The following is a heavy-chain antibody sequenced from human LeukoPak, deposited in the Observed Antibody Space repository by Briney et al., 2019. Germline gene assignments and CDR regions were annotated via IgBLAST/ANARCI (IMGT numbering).Heavy chain of an antibody. CDR3: ASINSSGWEPFDY. V-gene: IGHV4-61*01. CDR2: IYYSGST. CDR1: GGSVSSGSYY. Sequence: ASETLSLTCTVSGGSVSSGSYYWRWIRQPPGKGLEWIGYIYYSGSTNYNPSLKSRVTISVDTSKNQFSLKLSSVTAADTAVYYCASINSSGWEPFDYWGQGTLVTVSS. J-gene: IGHJ4*02. D-gene: IGHD6-19*01.